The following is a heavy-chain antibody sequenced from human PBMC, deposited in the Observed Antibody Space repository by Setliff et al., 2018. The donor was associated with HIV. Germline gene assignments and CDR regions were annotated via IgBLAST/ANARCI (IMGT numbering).Heavy chain of an antibody. Sequence: SETLSLTCTVSGGSVGSSSYYWAWIRKPPGKGLEWIGSIYYTGNTKYNPSLESRVTFSIDTSENQFSLRRASVTAADTAIYYCARDDSIVLVPAIMRGDGFEFWGQGRMVTVSS. CDR3: ARDDSIVLVPAIMRGDGFEF. CDR2: IYYTGNT. J-gene: IGHJ3*01. D-gene: IGHD2-2*01. CDR1: GGSVGSSSYY. V-gene: IGHV4-39*07.